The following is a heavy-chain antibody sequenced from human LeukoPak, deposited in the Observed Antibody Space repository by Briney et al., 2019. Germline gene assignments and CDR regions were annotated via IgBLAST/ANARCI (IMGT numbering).Heavy chain of an antibody. V-gene: IGHV4-39*07. D-gene: IGHD1-26*01. CDR3: AMLSGSYVYYFDY. Sequence: SETLSLTCSVSGGSITRNNYYWGWIRQPPGEGLEWIGTIYSSGSTYYNPSLNSRVTISIDTPKNQFSLRLSSVTAADTAVYYCAMLSGSYVYYFDYLGQGTLVTVSS. J-gene: IGHJ4*02. CDR2: IYSSGST. CDR1: GGSITRNNYY.